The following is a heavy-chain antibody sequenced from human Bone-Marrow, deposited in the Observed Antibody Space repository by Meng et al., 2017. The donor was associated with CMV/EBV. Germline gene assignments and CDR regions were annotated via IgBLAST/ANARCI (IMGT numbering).Heavy chain of an antibody. CDR2: IYHSGST. J-gene: IGHJ2*01. CDR1: GYSISSGYY. D-gene: IGHD3-10*01. CDR3: ARDPAYYYGSGGYPFWYFDL. V-gene: IGHV4-38-2*02. Sequence: SETLSLTCTVSGYSISSGYYWGWIRQPPGKGLEWIGSIYHSGSTYYNPSLKSRVTISVDTSKNQFSLKLSSVTAADTAVYYCARDPAYYYGSGGYPFWYFDLWGRGTLVTVSS.